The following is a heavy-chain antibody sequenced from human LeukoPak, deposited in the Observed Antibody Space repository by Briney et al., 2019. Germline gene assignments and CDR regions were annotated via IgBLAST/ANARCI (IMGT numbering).Heavy chain of an antibody. CDR1: GGSISSYY. CDR2: IYTGGST. Sequence: SETLSLTCTVSGGSISSYYWSWIRQPAGKGLEWIGRIYTGGSTNYNPSLKSRVTTSVDTSKNQFSLKLSSVTAADTAVYYCARDFKLRQNWFDPWGQGTLVTVSS. J-gene: IGHJ5*02. D-gene: IGHD5-12*01. V-gene: IGHV4-4*07. CDR3: ARDFKLRQNWFDP.